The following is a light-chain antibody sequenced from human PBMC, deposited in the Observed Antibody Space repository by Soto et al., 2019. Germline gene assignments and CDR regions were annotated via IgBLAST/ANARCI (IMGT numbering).Light chain of an antibody. CDR1: KRVDSNF. J-gene: IGKJ1*01. V-gene: IGKV3-20*01. CDR2: ATS. CDR3: LRYGRSPGWT. Sequence: EVVLTQYPGALSLSPGESAALSCRAIKRVDSNFLAWYQQRPGQAPRLLIYATSSRATGIPARFSGSGSGTDFTLTISRLESEDFAVYYCLRYGRSPGWTFGQGTKVDIK.